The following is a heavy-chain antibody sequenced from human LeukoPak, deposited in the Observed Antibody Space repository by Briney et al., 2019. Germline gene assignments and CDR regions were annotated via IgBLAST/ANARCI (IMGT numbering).Heavy chain of an antibody. CDR3: ARLGRRYSNDWYFDL. V-gene: IGHV4-59*08. J-gene: IGHJ2*01. D-gene: IGHD5-18*01. Sequence: PAETLSLTCIVSGGSISSNYWSWIRQPPGKGLEWIGDIYYSGSTNNNPSLKSRATISLDTSKNQFSLKLSSVTAADTAVYYCARLGRRYSNDWYFDLWGRGTLVTVSS. CDR1: GGSISSNY. CDR2: IYYSGST.